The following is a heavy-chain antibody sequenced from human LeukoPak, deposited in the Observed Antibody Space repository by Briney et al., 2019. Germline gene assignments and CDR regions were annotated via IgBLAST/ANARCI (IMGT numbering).Heavy chain of an antibody. CDR3: ARALRTGTTLRACGY. D-gene: IGHD1-1*01. CDR1: GYTFTSYY. V-gene: IGHV1-46*01. J-gene: IGHJ4*02. Sequence: ASVKVSCKASGYTFTSYYIHWVRQAPGQGLEWMGIINPSGGSTSYAQKFQGRVTMTRDTSTSTVYMELSSLRSEDTAVYYCARALRTGTTLRACGYWGQGTLVTVSS. CDR2: INPSGGST.